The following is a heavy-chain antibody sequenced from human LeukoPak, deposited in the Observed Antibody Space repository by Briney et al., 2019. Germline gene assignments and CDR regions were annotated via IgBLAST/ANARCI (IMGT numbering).Heavy chain of an antibody. CDR1: GFTFSSYA. J-gene: IGHJ4*02. CDR3: AKVGLWLRGGYSYGYYDY. V-gene: IGHV3-23*01. Sequence: PGGSLRLSCAASGFTFSSYAMSWVRQAPGKGLEWVSAISGSGGSTHYADSVKGRFTISRDNSKNTLYLQMNSLRAEDTAVYYCAKVGLWLRGGYSYGYYDYWGQGTLVTVSS. CDR2: ISGSGGST. D-gene: IGHD5-18*01.